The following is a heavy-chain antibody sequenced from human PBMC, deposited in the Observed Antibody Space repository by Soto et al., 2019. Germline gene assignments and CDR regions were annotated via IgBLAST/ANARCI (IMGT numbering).Heavy chain of an antibody. CDR3: ARDGSDYSFCRFGSGTCYMDV. J-gene: IGHJ6*03. V-gene: IGHV3-48*01. D-gene: IGHD3-10*01. CDR1: GFTFSTYS. Sequence: GGSLRLSCAASGFTFSTYSMNWVRQAPGKGLEWVSYISSSSSTIYYADSVKGRFTISRDNAKNSLYLQMNSPRAEDTAVYYCARDGSDYSFCRFGSGTCYMDVWGKGTTVTVSS. CDR2: ISSSSSTI.